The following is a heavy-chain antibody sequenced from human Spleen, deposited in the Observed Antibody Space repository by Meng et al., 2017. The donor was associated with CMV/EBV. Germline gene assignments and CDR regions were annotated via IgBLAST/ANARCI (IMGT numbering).Heavy chain of an antibody. Sequence: SFKGDYWSWIRQPPGKGREWIGEINYGGSTNYNPSLKSRVTISVDTSKNQLSLNLKSVTAADTAMYYCARRPTGYCTDGVCFRWLDPWGQGTLVTVSS. CDR2: INYGGST. CDR1: SFKGDY. D-gene: IGHD2-8*01. V-gene: IGHV4-34*01. J-gene: IGHJ5*02. CDR3: ARRPTGYCTDGVCFRWLDP.